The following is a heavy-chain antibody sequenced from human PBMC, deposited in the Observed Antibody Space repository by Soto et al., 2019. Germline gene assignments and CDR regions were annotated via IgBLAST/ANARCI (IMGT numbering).Heavy chain of an antibody. V-gene: IGHV4-4*02. CDR3: AAEYYYGDSNPEGRID. CDR2: IYHSGST. J-gene: IGHJ4*02. Sequence: TSETLSLTCAVSGDSINSYNWWNWVRQSPGRGLEWIGEIYHSGSTIYNPSLKSRVTISVDKSRNQFSLMLTSVTAADTAVFYCAAEYYYGDSNPEGRIDWGQGALVTVSS. CDR1: GDSINSYNW. D-gene: IGHD3-10*01.